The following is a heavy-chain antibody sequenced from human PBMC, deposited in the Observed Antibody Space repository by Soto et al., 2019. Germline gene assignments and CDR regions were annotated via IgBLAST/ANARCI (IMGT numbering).Heavy chain of an antibody. Sequence: GGSLRLSCAASGFTFSSYSMNWVRQAPGKGLEWVSSISGSGNYTHYADFLRGRFTISRDNAKTSLYLQMNSLRTEDTAVYYCAREGINNYNEYYFDSWGQGTVVTVSS. V-gene: IGHV3-21*01. J-gene: IGHJ4*02. CDR1: GFTFSSYS. D-gene: IGHD4-4*01. CDR2: ISGSGNYT. CDR3: AREGINNYNEYYFDS.